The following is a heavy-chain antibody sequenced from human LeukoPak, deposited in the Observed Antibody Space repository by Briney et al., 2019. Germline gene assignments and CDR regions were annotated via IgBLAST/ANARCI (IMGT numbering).Heavy chain of an antibody. Sequence: GGSLRLSCAASGFTVSSNYMTWVRQAPGKGLEWVSVIYSGGSTYYADSVKGSFTISRDNSRNTLYLQMNSLRGEDTAVYYCARDSIAVVGTDYWGQGTLVTVSS. D-gene: IGHD6-19*01. CDR2: IYSGGST. CDR1: GFTVSSNY. J-gene: IGHJ4*02. CDR3: ARDSIAVVGTDY. V-gene: IGHV3-66*01.